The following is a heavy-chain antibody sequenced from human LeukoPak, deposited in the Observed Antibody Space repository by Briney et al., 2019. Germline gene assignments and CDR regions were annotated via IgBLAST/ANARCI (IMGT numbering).Heavy chain of an antibody. CDR3: AREGYCSSTSCYQDH. Sequence: SVKVSCKASGGTFSSYAISWVRQAPGQGLEWMGGIIPIFGTANYAQKFQGRVTITADESTSTAYMELSSLRSEDTAVYYCAREGYCSSTSCYQDHWGQGTLVTVSS. J-gene: IGHJ4*02. V-gene: IGHV1-69*13. CDR2: IIPIFGTA. CDR1: GGTFSSYA. D-gene: IGHD2-2*01.